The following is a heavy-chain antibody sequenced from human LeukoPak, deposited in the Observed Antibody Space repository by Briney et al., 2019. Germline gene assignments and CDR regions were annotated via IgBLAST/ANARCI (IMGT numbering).Heavy chain of an antibody. CDR1: GYTFTSYG. D-gene: IGHD3-22*01. CDR2: ISAYNGNT. Sequence: ASVKVSCKASGYTFTSYGISWVRQAPGQGLAWMGWISAYNGNTNYAQKLQGRVTMTTDTSTSTAYMELRSLRSDDTAVYYCARCLTLTSYYYDSSGYDYWGQGTLVTVSS. CDR3: ARCLTLTSYYYDSSGYDY. J-gene: IGHJ4*02. V-gene: IGHV1-18*01.